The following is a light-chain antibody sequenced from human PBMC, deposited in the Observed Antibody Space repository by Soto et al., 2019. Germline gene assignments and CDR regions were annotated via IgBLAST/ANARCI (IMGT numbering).Light chain of an antibody. Sequence: LTQPRSVSGSPGQSVTISCTGTSSDVGGSDYVSWFQHYPGKGPKLLIYDVTRRPSGVSDRFSGSKSGNTASLTISGLQVEDEADYYCCSHAGSYTFRVFGTGTKVTVL. CDR1: SSDVGGSDY. CDR2: DVT. J-gene: IGLJ1*01. V-gene: IGLV2-11*01. CDR3: CSHAGSYTFRV.